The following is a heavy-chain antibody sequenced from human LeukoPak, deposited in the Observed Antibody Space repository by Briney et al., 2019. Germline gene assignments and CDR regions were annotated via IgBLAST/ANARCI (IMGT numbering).Heavy chain of an antibody. V-gene: IGHV3-23*01. CDR3: AKDGGSWSGPNWFDP. Sequence: GGSLRLSCAASGFTFSSYAMSWVRQAPGKGLEWVSAISGSGGSTYYADSVKGRFTISRDNSKNTLYLQMNSLRPEDTALYYWAKDGGSWSGPNWFDPWGQGTLATVSS. J-gene: IGHJ5*02. CDR2: ISGSGGST. D-gene: IGHD3-3*01. CDR1: GFTFSSYA.